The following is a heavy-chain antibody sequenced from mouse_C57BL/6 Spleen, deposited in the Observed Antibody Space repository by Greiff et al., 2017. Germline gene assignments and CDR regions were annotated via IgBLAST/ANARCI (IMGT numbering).Heavy chain of an antibody. CDR2: IYPGDGNT. V-gene: IGHV1-82*01. Sequence: QVQLKESGPELVKPGASVKISCKASGYAFSSSWMNWVKQRPGQGLEWIGRIYPGDGNTNYNGKFKGKATLTADKSSSTAYMQLSSLASEDSAVXVCARHRGNWFDDGGQGTTVTVSS. CDR1: GYAFSSSW. J-gene: IGHJ2*01. D-gene: IGHD4-1*01. CDR3: ARHRGNWFDD.